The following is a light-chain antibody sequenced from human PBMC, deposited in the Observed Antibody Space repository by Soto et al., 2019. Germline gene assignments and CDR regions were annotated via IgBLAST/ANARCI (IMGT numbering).Light chain of an antibody. CDR2: GAS. Sequence: IVMTQSPATLSVSPGERATLSCRASQSISSNLAWYQQKPGQAPRLLIYGASTRATGIPATFSGSGSGTEFTLTISSLQSEDFAVYYCQQYNNWPCTFGPGTKVDIK. V-gene: IGKV3-15*01. CDR3: QQYNNWPCT. CDR1: QSISSN. J-gene: IGKJ3*01.